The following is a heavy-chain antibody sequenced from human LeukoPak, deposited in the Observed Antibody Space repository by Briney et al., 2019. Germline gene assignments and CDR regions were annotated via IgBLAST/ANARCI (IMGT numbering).Heavy chain of an antibody. CDR3: ARGIWFDP. J-gene: IGHJ5*02. Sequence: SEALSLTCAVYGGSFSGYYWSWIRQPPGKGLEWIGEINHSGSTNYNPSLKSRVTISVGTSKNQFSLKLSSVTAADTAVYYCARGIWFDPWGQGTLVTVSS. CDR2: INHSGST. V-gene: IGHV4-34*01. CDR1: GGSFSGYY.